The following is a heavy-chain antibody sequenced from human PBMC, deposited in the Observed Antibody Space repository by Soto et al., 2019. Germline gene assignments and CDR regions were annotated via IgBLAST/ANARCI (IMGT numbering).Heavy chain of an antibody. CDR2: ISFSGSTI. Sequence: PGGSLRLSCAASGLSFSDYEMNWVRQAPGKGLEWIVHISFSGSTIYYADSVKGRFSISRDNSKNFLYLQMSGLRADDSAVYYCTRGAGFFYGVDVWGLGTTVTVSS. CDR1: GLSFSDYE. CDR3: TRGAGFFYGVDV. D-gene: IGHD3-10*01. J-gene: IGHJ6*02. V-gene: IGHV3-48*03.